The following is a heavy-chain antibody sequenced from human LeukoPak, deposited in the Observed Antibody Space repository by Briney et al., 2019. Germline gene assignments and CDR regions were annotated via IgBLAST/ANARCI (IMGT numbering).Heavy chain of an antibody. CDR3: ARDRGSSSREVAFDI. V-gene: IGHV3-21*01. CDR2: ISSSSSYI. D-gene: IGHD6-13*01. J-gene: IGHJ3*02. Sequence: GGSLRLSCAASGFTFSSYSMNWVRQAPGKGLEWVSSISSSSSYIYYADSVKGRFTISRDNAKNSLYLQMNSLRAEDTAVYYCARDRGSSSREVAFDIWGQGTMVTVSS. CDR1: GFTFSSYS.